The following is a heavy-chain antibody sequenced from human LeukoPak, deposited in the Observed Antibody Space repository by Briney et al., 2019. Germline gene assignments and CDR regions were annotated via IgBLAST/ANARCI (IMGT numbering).Heavy chain of an antibody. V-gene: IGHV3-20*04. CDR2: INWNGGST. D-gene: IGHD6-19*01. CDR1: GFTFDDYG. J-gene: IGHJ6*03. CDR3: ARERIAVAGTRYYYYMDV. Sequence: WGSLRLSCAASGFTFDDYGMSWVRQAPGKGLEWVSGINWNGGSTDYADSVKGRFTISRDNGKNSLYLQMNSLRAEDTAVYYCARERIAVAGTRYYYYMDVWGKGTTVTISS.